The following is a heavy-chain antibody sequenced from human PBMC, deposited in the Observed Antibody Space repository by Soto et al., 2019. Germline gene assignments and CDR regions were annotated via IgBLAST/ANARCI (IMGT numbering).Heavy chain of an antibody. CDR1: GFNVGAFA. J-gene: IGHJ4*02. V-gene: IGHV3-23*01. D-gene: IGHD1-20*01. CDR3: TRETVAGITGLDY. CDR2: ISVSDAFI. Sequence: LRLSCAAPGFNVGAFAVNWVRQAPGKGLEWVSGISVSDAFIYYADSVRGRFSISRDASENILYLQMNSLRVDDTALYYCTRETVAGITGLDYWGPGTLGTV.